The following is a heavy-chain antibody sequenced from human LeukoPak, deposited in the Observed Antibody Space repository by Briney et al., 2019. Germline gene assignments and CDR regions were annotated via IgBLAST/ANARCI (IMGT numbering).Heavy chain of an antibody. J-gene: IGHJ4*02. CDR3: ASPHCGGDCPIDY. D-gene: IGHD2-21*02. Sequence: GGSLRLSCTGSGFTFSEYYMSWTRQAQGKGLEWLLHISSRSSAIYYAASVKGRFTISRDNGRNSLFLQMNSLRAEDTAVYYCASPHCGGDCPIDYWGQGTLVTVSS. CDR2: ISSRSSAI. V-gene: IGHV3-11*04. CDR1: GFTFSEYY.